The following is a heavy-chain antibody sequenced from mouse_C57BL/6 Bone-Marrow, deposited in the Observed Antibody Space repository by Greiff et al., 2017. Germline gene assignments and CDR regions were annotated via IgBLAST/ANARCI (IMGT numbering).Heavy chain of an antibody. CDR1: GYTFTDYY. D-gene: IGHD1-1*01. Sequence: VQLQQSGPELVKPGASVKISCKASGYTFTDYYINWVKQRPGQGLEWIGWIFPGSGSTYSNEKFKGKATLTVDKSSSTAYMLLSSLTSETSAVYFFARWGYYDGSSSYYYAMDYWGQGTSVTVSS. CDR2: IFPGSGST. J-gene: IGHJ4*01. CDR3: ARWGYYDGSSSYYYAMDY. V-gene: IGHV1-75*01.